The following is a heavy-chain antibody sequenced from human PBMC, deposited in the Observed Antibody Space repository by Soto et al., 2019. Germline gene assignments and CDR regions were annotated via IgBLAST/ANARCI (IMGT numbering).Heavy chain of an antibody. CDR3: ARGRYNWNY. D-gene: IGHD1-20*01. CDR2: INHSGST. Sequence: LSLTCAVYGGSFSGYYWSWIRQPPGKGLEWIGEINHSGSTNYKPSLKSRVTISVDTSKNQFSLKLSSVTAADTAVYYCARGRYNWNYWGQGTLVTVSS. CDR1: GGSFSGYY. V-gene: IGHV4-34*01. J-gene: IGHJ4*02.